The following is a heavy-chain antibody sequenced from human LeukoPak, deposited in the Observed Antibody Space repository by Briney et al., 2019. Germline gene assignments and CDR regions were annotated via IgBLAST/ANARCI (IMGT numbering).Heavy chain of an antibody. CDR3: ARDAPNYDFSGGHYYMDV. Sequence: SQTLSLTCTVSGGSISSGDYYWSWIRQPPGKGLEWIGYIYYSGSTYYNPSLKSRVTISVDRSKNQFSLKLSPVTAADTAVYYCARDAPNYDFSGGHYYMDVWGKGTTVTVSS. CDR2: IYYSGST. V-gene: IGHV4-30-4*01. J-gene: IGHJ6*03. CDR1: GGSISSGDYY. D-gene: IGHD3-3*01.